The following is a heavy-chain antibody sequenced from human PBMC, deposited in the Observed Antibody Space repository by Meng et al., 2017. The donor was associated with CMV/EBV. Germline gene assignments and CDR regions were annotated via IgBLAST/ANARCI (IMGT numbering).Heavy chain of an antibody. J-gene: IGHJ4*02. Sequence: GGSLRLSCAASGFTFSSYAMSWVRQAPGKGLEWVSSISSSSSYIYYADSVKGRFTISRDNAKNSLYLQMNSLRAEDTAVYYCASYHHSSSQWYFDYWGQGTLVTVSS. CDR3: ASYHHSSSQWYFDY. CDR1: GFTFSSYA. V-gene: IGHV3-21*01. CDR2: ISSSSSYI. D-gene: IGHD6-13*01.